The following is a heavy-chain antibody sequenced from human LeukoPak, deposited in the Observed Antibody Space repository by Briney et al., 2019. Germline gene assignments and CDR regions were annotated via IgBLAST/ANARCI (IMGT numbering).Heavy chain of an antibody. D-gene: IGHD3-10*01. Sequence: GGSLRLSCAASGFTFSDSWMSWIRQTPGKGLEWVTHLNQDGSEIYYVDSVKGRFTVSRDNAEKSLYLQMNGLRAEDTAVYYCAVGLGSSWGQGTLVTVSS. V-gene: IGHV3-7*01. CDR3: AVGLGSS. CDR1: GFTFSDSW. J-gene: IGHJ5*02. CDR2: LNQDGSEI.